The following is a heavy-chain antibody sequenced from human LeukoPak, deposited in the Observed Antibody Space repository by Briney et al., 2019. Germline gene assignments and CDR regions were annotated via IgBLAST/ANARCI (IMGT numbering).Heavy chain of an antibody. CDR3: ARGPATAIARWFDP. V-gene: IGHV1-2*02. CDR2: INPNSGGT. CDR1: GYTFTGYY. Sequence: ASVKVSCKASGYTFTGYYMHWVRQAPGQGLEWMGWINPNSGGTNYAQKFQGRVTMTRDTSISTVYMEPSRLRSDDTAVYYCARGPATAIARWFDPWGQGTLVTVSS. J-gene: IGHJ5*02. D-gene: IGHD2-2*02.